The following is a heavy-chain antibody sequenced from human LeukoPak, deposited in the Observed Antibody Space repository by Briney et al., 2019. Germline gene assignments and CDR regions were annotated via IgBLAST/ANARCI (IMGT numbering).Heavy chain of an antibody. CDR3: ARGDTAMVLDPYYYYMDV. V-gene: IGHV1-69*13. CDR1: GYTFTTYG. Sequence: SVKVSCKASGYTFTTYGISWGRQAPGQGLEWMGGIIPIFGTANYAQKFQGRVTITADESTSTAYMELSSLRSEETAVYYCARGDTAMVLDPYYYYMDVWGKGTTVTISS. CDR2: IIPIFGTA. D-gene: IGHD5-18*01. J-gene: IGHJ6*03.